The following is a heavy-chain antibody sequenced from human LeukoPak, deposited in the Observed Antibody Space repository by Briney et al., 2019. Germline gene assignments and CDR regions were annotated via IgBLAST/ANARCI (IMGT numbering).Heavy chain of an antibody. V-gene: IGHV3-53*01. CDR1: DFIVSSNY. Sequence: QPGGSLRLSCVASDFIVSSNYMSWVRQAPGKGLEWVSVIYSGGSTYYADSVKGRFTISRGNSKNTLYLQMNSLRAEDTAVYYCARDSAAVGRGGFDYWGQGTLVTVSS. CDR2: IYSGGST. J-gene: IGHJ4*02. CDR3: ARDSAAVGRGGFDY. D-gene: IGHD6-13*01.